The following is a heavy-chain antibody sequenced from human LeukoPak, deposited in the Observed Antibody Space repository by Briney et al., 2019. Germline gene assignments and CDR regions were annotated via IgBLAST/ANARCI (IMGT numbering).Heavy chain of an antibody. CDR2: IWYDGSNK. V-gene: IGHV3-33*01. CDR1: GFTFSSYG. CDR3: AQTTVTTKGAFDI. Sequence: GGSLRLSCAASGFTFSSYGMHWVRQAPGKGLGWVAVIWYDGSNKYYADSVKGRFTISRDNSKNTLYLQMNSLRAEDTAVYYCAQTTVTTKGAFDIWGQGTMVTVSS. D-gene: IGHD4-17*01. J-gene: IGHJ3*02.